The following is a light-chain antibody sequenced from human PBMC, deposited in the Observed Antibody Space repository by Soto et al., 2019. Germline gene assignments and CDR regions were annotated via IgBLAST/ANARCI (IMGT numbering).Light chain of an antibody. CDR1: RSISDW. CDR3: LQYSSHSWT. Sequence: DIQITQSPSSLSPSVGDRVTITCRASRSISDWLAWYQQKPGKAPELLIFDASNLKSGVSSRFSGSGSGTEFTLTISRLQPDDFATYYCLQYSSHSWTFGQGTKVDIK. V-gene: IGKV1-5*01. J-gene: IGKJ1*01. CDR2: DAS.